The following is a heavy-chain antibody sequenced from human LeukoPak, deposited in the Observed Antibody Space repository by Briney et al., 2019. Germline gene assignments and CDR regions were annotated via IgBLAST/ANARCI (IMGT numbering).Heavy chain of an antibody. V-gene: IGHV4-4*07. Sequence: SETLSLTCTVSGGSLGGYYWYWIRQPAGKGLEWIGRIYSSGSTNYAPSLKSRVTMSIDTSKKHLSLKLNTVTAADTAVYYCARLNGDGFDLWGQGTKVTVYS. D-gene: IGHD2-8*01. CDR3: ARLNGDGFDL. CDR1: GGSLGGYY. CDR2: IYSSGST. J-gene: IGHJ3*01.